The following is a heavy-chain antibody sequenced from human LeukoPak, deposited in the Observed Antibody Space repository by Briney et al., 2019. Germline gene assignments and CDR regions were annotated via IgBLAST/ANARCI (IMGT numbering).Heavy chain of an antibody. V-gene: IGHV4-4*02. CDR1: LGSISNRNW. J-gene: IGHJ3*02. CDR3: ARVFELGMNAVDI. Sequence: SGPTLVKRSGTKSHPFSIHLGSISNRNWWSWVRQPPGKGLEWIGEIYHTGITKYSPSLKSRVTIPVDKSKNQFSLNVTSVTAADTAIYYCARVFELGMNAVDIWGQGTMVTVSS. CDR2: IYHTGIT. D-gene: IGHD7-27*01.